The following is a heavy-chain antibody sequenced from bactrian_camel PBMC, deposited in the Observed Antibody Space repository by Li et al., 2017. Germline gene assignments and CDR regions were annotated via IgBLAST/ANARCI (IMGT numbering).Heavy chain of an antibody. Sequence: QLVESGGGSVQTGGSLRLSCEVSGFTYNTYCLGWFRQVPGKEREGVAVIDSHNGTAYADSATGRFTISRDNTKNTLYLQMNSLKPEDTAMYYCAAREGGPLAVRCSLKLALFGVWGRGTQVTVS. CDR2: IDSHNGT. D-gene: IGHD1*01. CDR1: GFTYNTYC. J-gene: IGHJ6*01. CDR3: AAREGGPLAVRCSLKLALFGV. V-gene: IGHV3S9*01.